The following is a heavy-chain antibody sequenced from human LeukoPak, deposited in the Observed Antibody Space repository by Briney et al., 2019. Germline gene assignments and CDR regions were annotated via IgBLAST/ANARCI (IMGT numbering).Heavy chain of an antibody. J-gene: IGHJ4*02. CDR3: ARDNGGGDY. V-gene: IGHV3-7*01. Sequence: PGGSLRLSCAASGFTLSSYWMSWVRQAPGKGLEWVANIKQDGSEKYYVDSVKGRFTISRDSAEDSLYLQMNNLRGEDTAVYYWARDNGGGDYWGQGTLVTVSS. CDR2: IKQDGSEK. D-gene: IGHD3-10*01. CDR1: GFTLSSYW.